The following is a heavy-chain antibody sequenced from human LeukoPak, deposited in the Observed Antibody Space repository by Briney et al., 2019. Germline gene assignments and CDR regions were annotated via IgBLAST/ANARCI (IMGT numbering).Heavy chain of an antibody. Sequence: PSETLSLTCTVSGDSISNYYWSWIRQPPGKGLEWIGYIYYSGSTNYNPSLKSRVTISVDTSKNQFSLKLSSVTAADTAVYYCARALSGYPHEFDLWGRGTLVTVSS. V-gene: IGHV4-59*01. CDR3: ARALSGYPHEFDL. D-gene: IGHD3-22*01. CDR2: IYYSGST. CDR1: GDSISNYY. J-gene: IGHJ2*01.